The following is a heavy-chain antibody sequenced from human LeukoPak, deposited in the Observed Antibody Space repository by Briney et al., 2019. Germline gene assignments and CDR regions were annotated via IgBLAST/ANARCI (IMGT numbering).Heavy chain of an antibody. Sequence: GGSLSLSCAASGSTFSSVWMSWVRQAPGKVLEWVGRIKSKIDGGTTDYAAPVKGRFTISRDDSKDTLYLQMNSMKNEDTAVYYCTTDRGDYGIPFWGQGTLVTVSS. CDR1: GSTFSSVW. CDR3: TTDRGDYGIPF. CDR2: IKSKIDGGTT. V-gene: IGHV3-15*01. D-gene: IGHD4-17*01. J-gene: IGHJ4*02.